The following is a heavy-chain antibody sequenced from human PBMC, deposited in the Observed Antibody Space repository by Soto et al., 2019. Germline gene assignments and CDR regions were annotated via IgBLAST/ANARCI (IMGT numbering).Heavy chain of an antibody. V-gene: IGHV3-23*01. D-gene: IGHD3-3*01. Sequence: WGSLRLSCAASGFSFFSYALSWVRQAPFKWLEWVSTISGSDGKTFYADSVKGRFSISRDTSQSTLYLQMNSLRADDTAMYYCARWSYLDYWGQGTRVTVSS. CDR2: ISGSDGKT. J-gene: IGHJ4*02. CDR3: ARWSYLDY. CDR1: GFSFFSYA.